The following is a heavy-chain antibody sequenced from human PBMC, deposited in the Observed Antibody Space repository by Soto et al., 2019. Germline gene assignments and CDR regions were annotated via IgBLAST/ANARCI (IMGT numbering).Heavy chain of an antibody. V-gene: IGHV1-3*01. CDR1: GYTFTSYA. D-gene: IGHD2-2*01. J-gene: IGHJ5*02. Sequence: ASVKVSCKASGYTFTSYAMHWVRQAPGQRLEWMGWINAGNGNTKYSQKFQGRVTITRDTSASTAYMELSSLRSEDTAVYYCAREEDIVVVPAAPLYNWFDPWGQGTLVTVSS. CDR3: AREEDIVVVPAAPLYNWFDP. CDR2: INAGNGNT.